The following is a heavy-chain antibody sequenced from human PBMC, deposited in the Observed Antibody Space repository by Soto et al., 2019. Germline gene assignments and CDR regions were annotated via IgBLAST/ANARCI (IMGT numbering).Heavy chain of an antibody. CDR2: IYSSGST. V-gene: IGHV4-59*01. CDR3: ARTGGWTGGYNRFDP. J-gene: IGHJ5*02. CDR1: GGSISSYY. Sequence: PSETLSLTCTVSGGSISSYYWSWIRQPPGKGLEWIGYIYSSGSTNYNPSLKSRVTISLDTSKKQFSLKLNYVTVADKAGYYCARTGGWTGGYNRFDPWGQGTLVTVSS. D-gene: IGHD6-19*01.